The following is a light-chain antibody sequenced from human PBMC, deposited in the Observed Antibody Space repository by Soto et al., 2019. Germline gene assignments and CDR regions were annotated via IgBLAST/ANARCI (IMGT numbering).Light chain of an antibody. V-gene: IGKV1-39*01. Sequence: DIQMTQSPSSLSASVGDRVIITCRASQSISSYLSWFQQKPGKAPKLLIYAASTLQSAVPSRFSGSGSGTDFTLTISSLQPEDFATYYCQQSYSTPSITFGQGTRLEIK. CDR3: QQSYSTPSIT. CDR1: QSISSY. CDR2: AAS. J-gene: IGKJ5*01.